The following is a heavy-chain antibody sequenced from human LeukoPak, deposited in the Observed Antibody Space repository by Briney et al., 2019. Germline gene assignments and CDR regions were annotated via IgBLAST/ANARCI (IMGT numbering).Heavy chain of an antibody. CDR1: GFTFSSYA. CDR2: ISYDGSNK. J-gene: IGHJ4*02. V-gene: IGHV3-30-3*01. D-gene: IGHD1-26*01. Sequence: PGRSLRLSCAASGFTFSSYAMHWVRQAPGKGLEGVAVISYDGSNKYYADSVKGRFTISRDNSKNTLYLQMNSLRAEDTAVYYCARDRNSGSYALVYWGQGTLVTVSS. CDR3: ARDRNSGSYALVY.